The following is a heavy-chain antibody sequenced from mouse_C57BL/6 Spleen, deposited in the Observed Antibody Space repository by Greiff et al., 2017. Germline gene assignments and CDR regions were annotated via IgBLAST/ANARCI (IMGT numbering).Heavy chain of an antibody. CDR2: INPNNGGT. Sequence: EVKLQESGPELVKPGASVKIPCKASGYTFTDYNMDWVKQSHGKSLGWIGDINPNNGGTIYNQKFKGKATLTVDKSSSTAYMELRSLTSEDTAVYYCARRSYYGSSYGRYFDVWGTGTTVTVSS. CDR3: ARRSYYGSSYGRYFDV. D-gene: IGHD1-1*01. V-gene: IGHV1-18*01. CDR1: GYTFTDYN. J-gene: IGHJ1*03.